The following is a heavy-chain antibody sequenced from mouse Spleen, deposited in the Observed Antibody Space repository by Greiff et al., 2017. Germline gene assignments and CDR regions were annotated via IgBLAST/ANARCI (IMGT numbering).Heavy chain of an antibody. CDR3: TTGGYDPYYFDY. Sequence: VQLKQSGAELVRPGASVKLSCTASGFNIKDYYMHWVKQRPEQGLEWIGRIDPEDGDTEYAPKFQGKATMTADTSSNTAYLQLSSLTSEDTAVYYCTTGGYDPYYFDYWGQGTTLTVSS. D-gene: IGHD2-2*01. CDR2: IDPEDGDT. V-gene: IGHV14-1*01. CDR1: GFNIKDYY. J-gene: IGHJ2*01.